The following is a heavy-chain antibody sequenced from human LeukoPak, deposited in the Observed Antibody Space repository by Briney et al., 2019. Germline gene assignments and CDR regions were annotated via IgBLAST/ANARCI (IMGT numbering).Heavy chain of an antibody. D-gene: IGHD2-2*01. V-gene: IGHV4-59*12. Sequence: RSSETLSLTCTVSGGSISNYYWSWIRQTPGMGLEWLGYVFYSGSTNYNPSLKSRLTTSIDTSRNRFSLNLRSVTAADTAVYYCARGPLYCSSTSCYQEGNFDYWGQGALVTVSS. CDR2: VFYSGST. CDR3: ARGPLYCSSTSCYQEGNFDY. J-gene: IGHJ4*02. CDR1: GGSISNYY.